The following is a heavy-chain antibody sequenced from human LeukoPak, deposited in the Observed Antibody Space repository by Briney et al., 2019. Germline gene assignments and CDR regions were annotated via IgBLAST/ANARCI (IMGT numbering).Heavy chain of an antibody. V-gene: IGHV1-58*01. J-gene: IGHJ3*02. D-gene: IGHD3-22*01. CDR2: IVVGSGNT. Sequence: GASVKVSCTASGFTFTSSAVQWVRQARGQRLEWIGWIVVGSGNTNYAQKFQERVTITRDMSTSTAYMELSSLRAEDTAVYYCARIMIVVGAAAFDIWGQGTMVTVSS. CDR1: GFTFTSSA. CDR3: ARIMIVVGAAAFDI.